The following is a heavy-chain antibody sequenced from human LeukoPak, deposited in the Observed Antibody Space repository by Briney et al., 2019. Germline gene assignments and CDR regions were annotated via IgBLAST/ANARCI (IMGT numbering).Heavy chain of an antibody. CDR2: IIPIFGTA. Sequence: SVKVSCKASGGTFSSYAISWVRQAPGQGLEWMGGIIPIFGTANYAQKFQGRVTITTDESTSTAYMELSSLRSEDTAVYYCSLVPAAMGGYYYYYMDVWGKGATVTVSS. CDR1: GGTFSSYA. CDR3: SLVPAAMGGYYYYYMDV. J-gene: IGHJ6*03. D-gene: IGHD2-2*01. V-gene: IGHV1-69*05.